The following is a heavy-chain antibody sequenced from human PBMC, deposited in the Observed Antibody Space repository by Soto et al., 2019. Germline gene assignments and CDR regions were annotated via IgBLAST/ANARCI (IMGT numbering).Heavy chain of an antibody. CDR2: ISYDGSNK. D-gene: IGHD3-10*01. CDR1: GFPFSRYA. CDR3: SKDLAYYGSGTYYALDV. V-gene: IGHV3-30*18. Sequence: PGGSLRLSCAASGFPFSRYAMHWVRQAPGKGLEWVAVISYDGSNKYHADSVKGRFTISRDNSKNTLFLQMDSLRGDDTAMYYCSKDLAYYGSGTYYALDVWGQGTTVTVSS. J-gene: IGHJ6*02.